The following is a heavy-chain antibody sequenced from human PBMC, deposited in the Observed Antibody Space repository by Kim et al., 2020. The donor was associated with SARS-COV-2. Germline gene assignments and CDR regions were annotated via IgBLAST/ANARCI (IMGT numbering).Heavy chain of an antibody. CDR3: AKDESHSTYSGNYALDY. J-gene: IGHJ4*02. Sequence: GGSLRLSCAASGFTFSSYAMSWVRQAPGKGLEWVSTISGSGGYTYYADSVKGRFTNSRDNSKNTLYLRLNSLTAEDTAVYYCAKDESHSTYSGNYALDYWGQGTLVTVSS. V-gene: IGHV3-23*01. CDR1: GFTFSSYA. CDR2: ISGSGGYT. D-gene: IGHD1-26*01.